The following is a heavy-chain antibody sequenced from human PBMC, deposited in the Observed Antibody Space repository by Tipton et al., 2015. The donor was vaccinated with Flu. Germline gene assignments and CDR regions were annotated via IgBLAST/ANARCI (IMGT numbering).Heavy chain of an antibody. CDR2: IRPDGSMK. J-gene: IGHJ4*02. D-gene: IGHD1-1*01. CDR3: AKDFNWAIDY. Sequence: SLRLSCAASGFTFSTSYMRWVRQAPGKGLECVANIRPDGSMKYYVDSVKGRFTVSRDNAKNSLYLEMNNLRGEDTGVYYCAKDFNWAIDYWGQGTLVAVSS. V-gene: IGHV3-7*04. CDR1: GFTFSTSY.